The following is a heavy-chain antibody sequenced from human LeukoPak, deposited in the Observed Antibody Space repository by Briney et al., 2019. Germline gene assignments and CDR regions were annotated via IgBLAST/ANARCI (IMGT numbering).Heavy chain of an antibody. CDR2: ISSSGSTI. J-gene: IGHJ4*02. V-gene: IGHV3-11*01. CDR3: ARDLGYYDSSGTLFDY. Sequence: GGSLRLSCAASGFTFSDYYMSWIRQAPGKGLEWVSYISSSGSTIYYADSVKGRFTISRDNAKSSLYLQMNSLRAEDTAVYYCARDLGYYDSSGTLFDYWGQGTLVTVSS. D-gene: IGHD3-22*01. CDR1: GFTFSDYY.